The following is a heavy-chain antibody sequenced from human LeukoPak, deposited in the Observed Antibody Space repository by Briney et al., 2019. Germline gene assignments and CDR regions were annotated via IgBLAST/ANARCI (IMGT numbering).Heavy chain of an antibody. D-gene: IGHD3-10*01. V-gene: IGHV1-46*01. CDR1: GGTFSSYA. Sequence: GSSVKVSCKASGGTFSSYAISWVRQAPGQGLEWMGIINPSGGSTSYAQRFQGRVTMTRDTSTSTVYMELSSLRSEDTAVYYCARDLFRIGGMKSEGFDYWGQGTLVTVSS. J-gene: IGHJ4*02. CDR3: ARDLFRIGGMKSEGFDY. CDR2: INPSGGST.